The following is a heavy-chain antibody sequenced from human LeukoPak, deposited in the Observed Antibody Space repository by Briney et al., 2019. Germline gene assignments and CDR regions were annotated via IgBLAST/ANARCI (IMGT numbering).Heavy chain of an antibody. CDR2: ISYDGSNK. Sequence: GRSLRLSCAASGFTFSSYGMHWVRQAPGKGLEWVAVISYDGSNKYYADSVKGRFTISRDNSKSTVYVQMNSLRAEDTAIYYCAKHSHDGSAPYYEVQLDYWGQGTLVTVSS. CDR1: GFTFSSYG. V-gene: IGHV3-30*18. CDR3: AKHSHDGSAPYYEVQLDY. J-gene: IGHJ4*02. D-gene: IGHD3-22*01.